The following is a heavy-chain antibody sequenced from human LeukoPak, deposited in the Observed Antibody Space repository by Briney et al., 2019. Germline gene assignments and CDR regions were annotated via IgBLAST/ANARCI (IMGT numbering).Heavy chain of an antibody. CDR2: IYSGGTT. Sequence: GGSLRLSCAASGFTVSSNYINWVRQAPGKGLEWVSLIYSGGTTYYADSVKGRFTISRDNSKNTLYLQMNSLRAEDTAVYYCAKDPITVGFRAFDIWGQGTMVTVSS. CDR1: GFTVSSNY. V-gene: IGHV3-53*01. CDR3: AKDPITVGFRAFDI. J-gene: IGHJ3*02.